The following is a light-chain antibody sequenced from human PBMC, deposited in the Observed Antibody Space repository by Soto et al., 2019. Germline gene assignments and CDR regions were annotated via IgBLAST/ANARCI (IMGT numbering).Light chain of an antibody. CDR2: YAS. V-gene: IGKV1-33*01. J-gene: IGKJ3*01. Sequence: DIQMTQSPSSLSASVGDRVTITCQASQDISTYLNWYQQKPGKAPKLLIYYASNLETGVPSRFSGSGSGTDFTFTISSLQPEDIATYFCQQYDNLPFTFGPGTKVDIK. CDR3: QQYDNLPFT. CDR1: QDISTY.